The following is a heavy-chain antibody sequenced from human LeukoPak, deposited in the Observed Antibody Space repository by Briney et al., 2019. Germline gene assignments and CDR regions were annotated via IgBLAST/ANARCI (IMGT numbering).Heavy chain of an antibody. D-gene: IGHD3-3*01. J-gene: IGHJ4*02. CDR3: AKFANGYYGTFFDY. Sequence: GESLRLSCVASGFTFSTYAMSWVRQAPGKGLEWVSGISDSGDNIYDADSVKGRFTISRDNSRGTLYLQMDSLRGDDTAVYYCAKFANGYYGTFFDYWGQGFLVAVSS. CDR2: ISDSGDNI. CDR1: GFTFSTYA. V-gene: IGHV3-23*01.